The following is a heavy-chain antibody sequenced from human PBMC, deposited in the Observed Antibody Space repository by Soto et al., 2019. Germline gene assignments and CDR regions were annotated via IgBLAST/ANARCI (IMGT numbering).Heavy chain of an antibody. Sequence: EVQVVESGGGLIQPGGSLRLSCAASGFIVSSNYMGWVRQAPGKGLECVSVIYSGGNTDYADSVKGRFTISRDNSKNTLYLQMNSLRAEDTAMYYCARSWGYLDYWGQGTLVNVSS. J-gene: IGHJ4*02. CDR2: IYSGGNT. V-gene: IGHV3-53*01. D-gene: IGHD3-16*01. CDR3: ARSWGYLDY. CDR1: GFIVSSNY.